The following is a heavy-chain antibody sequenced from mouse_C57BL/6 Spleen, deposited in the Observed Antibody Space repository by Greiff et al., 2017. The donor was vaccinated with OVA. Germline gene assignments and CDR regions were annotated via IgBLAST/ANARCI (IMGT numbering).Heavy chain of an antibody. J-gene: IGHJ1*03. CDR2: IYPGDGDT. CDR3: AREGYYGIYWYFDV. Sequence: QVQLQQSGPELVKPGASVKISCKASGYAFSSSWMNWVKQRPGKGLEWIGRIYPGDGDTNYNGKFKGKATLTADKSSSTAYMQLSSLTSEDSAVYFCAREGYYGIYWYFDVWGTGTTVTVSS. D-gene: IGHD1-1*01. CDR1: GYAFSSSW. V-gene: IGHV1-82*01.